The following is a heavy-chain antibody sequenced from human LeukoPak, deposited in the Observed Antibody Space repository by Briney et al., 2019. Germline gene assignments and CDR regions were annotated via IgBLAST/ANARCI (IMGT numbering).Heavy chain of an antibody. D-gene: IGHD6-13*01. V-gene: IGHV3-30*18. J-gene: IGHJ6*02. CDR3: AKDNIAAAGTDYYYYYGMDV. CDR1: GFTFSSYG. Sequence: PGGSLRLSCAASGFTFSSYGMHWVRQAPGKGLEWVAVISYDGSNKYYADSVKGRFTISRDNSKNTLYLQMNSLRAEDTAVYYCAKDNIAAAGTDYYYYYGMDVWGQGTTVTVSS. CDR2: ISYDGSNK.